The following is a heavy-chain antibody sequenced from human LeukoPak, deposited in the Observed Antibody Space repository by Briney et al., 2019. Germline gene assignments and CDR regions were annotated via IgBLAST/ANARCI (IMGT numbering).Heavy chain of an antibody. V-gene: IGHV3-30*03. J-gene: IGHJ4*02. CDR2: ISYDGSNK. Sequence: GGSLRLSCAASGFTFRTYGMHWVRQAPGKGLEWVAVISYDGSNKYYADSVKGRFTISRDNSKNTLYLQMNSLRAEDTALYYCVRDPYEAYWGQGTLVTVSS. CDR1: GFTFRTYG. D-gene: IGHD5-12*01. CDR3: VRDPYEAY.